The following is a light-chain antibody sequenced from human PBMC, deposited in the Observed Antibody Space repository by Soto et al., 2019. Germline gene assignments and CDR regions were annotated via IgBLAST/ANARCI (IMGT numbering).Light chain of an antibody. J-gene: IGKJ2*01. CDR2: DAS. CDR1: KSVGTY. V-gene: IGKV3-11*01. Sequence: EIVLTPSPATLSLSPGERATLSCRASKSVGTYLAWYQHNPGQAPRLLIYDASNRATGIPARFSGSGSGTDFTLTISSPEPEDFAVYYCQQRYNWPNTFGQGTKLEIK. CDR3: QQRYNWPNT.